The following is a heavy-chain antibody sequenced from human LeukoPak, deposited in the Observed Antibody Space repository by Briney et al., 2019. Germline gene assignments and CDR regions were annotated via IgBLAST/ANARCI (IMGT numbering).Heavy chain of an antibody. J-gene: IGHJ4*02. CDR1: GFTFSSYW. V-gene: IGHV3-74*01. Sequence: GGSLRLSCAASGFTFSSYWMHWVRQAPGKGLVWVSRINSDGSSASYADSVKGRFTISRDNAKNTLYLQMNSLRAEDTAVYYCARDHRSALDFGYWGQGTLVTVSS. CDR2: INSDGSSA. D-gene: IGHD3-3*01. CDR3: ARDHRSALDFGY.